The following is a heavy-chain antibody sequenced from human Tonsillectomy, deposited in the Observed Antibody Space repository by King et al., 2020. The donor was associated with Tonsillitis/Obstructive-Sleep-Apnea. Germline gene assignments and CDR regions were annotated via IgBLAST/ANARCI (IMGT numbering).Heavy chain of an antibody. Sequence: VQLVESGAEVKKPGASVKVSCKASGYTFTGYYIPWVRQAPGQVLEWMGRISHNSGGTNYAQNFQGRVTMTRDTSISTVYMELSRLRSDDTAVYYCARGDTYALDIWGQGTMVTVSS. V-gene: IGHV1-2*06. CDR3: ARGDTYALDI. J-gene: IGHJ3*02. D-gene: IGHD5-18*01. CDR1: GYTFTGYY. CDR2: ISHNSGGT.